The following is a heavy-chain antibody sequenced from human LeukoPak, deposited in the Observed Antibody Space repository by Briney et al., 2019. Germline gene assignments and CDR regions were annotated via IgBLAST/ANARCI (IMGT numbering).Heavy chain of an antibody. Sequence: SETLSLTCAVYGGSFSGYYWSWIRQPPGKGLEWIGEINHSGSTNYNPSLKSRVTITVDTSKNQFSLKLSSVTAADTAVYYCARDRRFSYGSGSSAVDYWGQGTLVTVSS. CDR2: INHSGST. CDR1: GGSFSGYY. V-gene: IGHV4-34*01. J-gene: IGHJ4*02. CDR3: ARDRRFSYGSGSSAVDY. D-gene: IGHD3-10*01.